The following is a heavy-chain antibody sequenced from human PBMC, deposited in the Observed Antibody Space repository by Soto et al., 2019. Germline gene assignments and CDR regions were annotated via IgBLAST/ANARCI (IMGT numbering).Heavy chain of an antibody. D-gene: IGHD3-3*01. J-gene: IGHJ5*02. CDR2: INPNSGAT. V-gene: IGHV1-2*02. CDR1: VYTFTGYF. Sequence: ASVKVSCKASVYTFTGYFMHWVRQAPGQGLEWMGCINPNSGATKYAQKFQGRVTLTRDTSINTAYMEMSMLRSDDTAVYYRARGGGTILAPLPWGQGTLVTVSS. CDR3: ARGGGTILAPLP.